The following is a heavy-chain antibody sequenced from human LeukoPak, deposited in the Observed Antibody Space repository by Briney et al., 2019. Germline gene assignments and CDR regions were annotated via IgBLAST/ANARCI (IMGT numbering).Heavy chain of an antibody. CDR2: INHSGST. Sequence: GSLRLSCAASGFTFSSYEMNWVRQAPGKGLEWIGEINHSGSTNYNPSLKSRVTISVDTSKNQFSLKLSSVTAADTAVYYCARHCRQFTYYYGSGSYYYYYYMDVWGKGTTVTISS. V-gene: IGHV4-34*01. D-gene: IGHD3-10*01. CDR3: ARHCRQFTYYYGSGSYYYYYYMDV. CDR1: GFTFSSYE. J-gene: IGHJ6*03.